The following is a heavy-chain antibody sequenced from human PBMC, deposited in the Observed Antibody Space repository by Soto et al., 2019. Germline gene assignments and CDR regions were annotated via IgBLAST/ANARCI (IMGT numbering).Heavy chain of an antibody. V-gene: IGHV3-23*01. Sequence: EVQLLESGGGLVQPGGSLRLSCAASGFTFSSYTMIWLLQGPAKGLEWVSGISSSGGSTVYADSVKGRFTISRDNFKNKLNLQMNSLRAEDKDVSYYSKGWGDYWGQGTLVTVSS. CDR1: GFTFSSYT. D-gene: IGHD7-27*01. J-gene: IGHJ4*02. CDR3: SKGWGDY. CDR2: ISSSGGST.